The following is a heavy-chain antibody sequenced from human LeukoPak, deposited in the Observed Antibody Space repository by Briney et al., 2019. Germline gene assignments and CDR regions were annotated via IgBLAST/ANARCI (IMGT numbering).Heavy chain of an antibody. CDR2: ISGSGGST. Sequence: GGSLRLSCAASGFTFSSYAMSWVRQAPGKGLEWVSAISGSGGSTYYADSVKGRFTISRDNSKNTLYLQMNSLRAEDTAVYYCAEGGTGVPALFDYWGQGTLVTVSS. D-gene: IGHD2-2*01. CDR3: AEGGTGVPALFDY. J-gene: IGHJ4*02. V-gene: IGHV3-23*01. CDR1: GFTFSSYA.